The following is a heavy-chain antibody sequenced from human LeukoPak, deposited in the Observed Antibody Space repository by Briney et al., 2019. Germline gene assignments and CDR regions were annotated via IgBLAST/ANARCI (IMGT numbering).Heavy chain of an antibody. D-gene: IGHD6-19*01. CDR1: GFTFSSYA. Sequence: QPWGSLTFSGAASGFTFSSYAMSWVGQAPGKGLEWVSAISGSDGSTYYADSVKGRFTTSRDNSKNTLYLQMNSLRAEDTAVYYCAKGMGSPGWHPNWWGQGTLATVSS. CDR2: ISGSDGST. CDR3: AKGMGSPGWHPNW. J-gene: IGHJ4*02. V-gene: IGHV3-23*01.